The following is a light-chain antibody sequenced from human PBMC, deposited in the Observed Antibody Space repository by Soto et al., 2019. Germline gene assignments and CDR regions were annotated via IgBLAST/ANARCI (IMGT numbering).Light chain of an antibody. Sequence: QSALTQPPSASGTPGQRVTISCSGSSSNIGSNYVYWYQQLPGTAPKLLIYSNNQRPSGVPDRFSGSKSGTSASLAISGLRSEDEADYYCSSYSSTTLVFGTGTKVTVL. V-gene: IGLV1-47*02. CDR2: SNN. CDR3: SSYSSTTLV. CDR1: SSNIGSNY. J-gene: IGLJ1*01.